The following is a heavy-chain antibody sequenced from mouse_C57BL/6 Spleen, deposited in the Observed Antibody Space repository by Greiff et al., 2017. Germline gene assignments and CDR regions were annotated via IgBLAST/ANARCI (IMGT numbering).Heavy chain of an antibody. J-gene: IGHJ3*01. D-gene: IGHD2-4*01. CDR3: ARENSRGDYALAY. CDR1: GYTFTDYN. CDR2: INPNNGGT. V-gene: IGHV1-22*01. Sequence: VQLQQSGPELVKPGASVKMSCKASGYTFTDYNMHWVKQSPGKSLEWIGDINPNNGGTSYNQKFKGKATLTVNKSSSTAYMELRSLTSEDSAVYYCARENSRGDYALAYWGQGTLVTVSA.